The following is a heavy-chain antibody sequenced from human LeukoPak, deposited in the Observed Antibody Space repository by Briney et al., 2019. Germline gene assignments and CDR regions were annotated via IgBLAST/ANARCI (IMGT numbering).Heavy chain of an antibody. CDR2: INPSGGST. CDR3: ARLRRYCSGGSCYSLFDY. J-gene: IGHJ4*02. CDR1: GYTFTSYG. Sequence: ASVKVSCKASGYTFTSYGISWVRQAPGQGLEWMGIINPSGGSTSYAQKFQGRVTMTRDTSTSTVYMELSSLRSEDTAVYYCARLRRYCSGGSCYSLFDYWGQGTLVTVSS. V-gene: IGHV1-46*01. D-gene: IGHD2-15*01.